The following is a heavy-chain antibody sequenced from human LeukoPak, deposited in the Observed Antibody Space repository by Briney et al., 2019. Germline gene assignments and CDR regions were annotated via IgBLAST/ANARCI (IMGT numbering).Heavy chain of an antibody. CDR3: ARGGDSSTWYYYFDY. D-gene: IGHD6-13*01. Sequence: ASVKVSCKASGYAITSYYMHWVRQAPGQGLEWMGTIHPNDYTTTYAQRFQGRVTMTRDASTSTVYMDLSSLRSEDTAVYYCARGGDSSTWYYYFDYWGQGTLVTVSS. J-gene: IGHJ4*02. CDR1: GYAITSYY. V-gene: IGHV1-46*01. CDR2: IHPNDYTT.